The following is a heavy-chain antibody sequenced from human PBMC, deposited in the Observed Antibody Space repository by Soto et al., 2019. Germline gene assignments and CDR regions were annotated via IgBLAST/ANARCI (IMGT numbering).Heavy chain of an antibody. J-gene: IGHJ3*02. V-gene: IGHV4-34*01. CDR1: GGFVTSGSYY. CDR2: MSHSGGT. Sequence: QVQLQQWGAGLLKPSETLSLTCAVYGGFVTSGSYYWSWIRQPPGKGLEWIGEMSHSGGTHFNPSLKSRATTSVDTSKNKLTLKMSSVTAADTALYYCARVERGTATTVVDAFDIWGPGTMVTVSS. CDR3: ARVERGTATTVVDAFDI. D-gene: IGHD1-1*01.